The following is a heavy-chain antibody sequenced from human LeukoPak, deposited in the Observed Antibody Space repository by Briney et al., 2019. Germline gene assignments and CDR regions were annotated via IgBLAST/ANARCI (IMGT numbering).Heavy chain of an antibody. D-gene: IGHD3-22*01. CDR2: IYYRGST. CDR1: GGSISSTSYY. CDR3: ARHDSSGPYNAFDI. Sequence: SETLSLTCTISGGSISSTSYYWGWIRQPPGKGLEWIGTIYYRGSTYYNPSLKSRVTISVDTSKNQFSLKLSSVTAADTAVYYCARHDSSGPYNAFDIWGQGTMVTVSS. V-gene: IGHV4-39*01. J-gene: IGHJ3*02.